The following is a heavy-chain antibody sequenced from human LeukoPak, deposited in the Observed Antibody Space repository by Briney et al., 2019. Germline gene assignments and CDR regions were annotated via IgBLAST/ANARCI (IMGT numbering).Heavy chain of an antibody. CDR2: LSSDGSNK. Sequence: PGGSLRLSCEASGFIVNSYGMHWVRQAPGKGLEWVAVLSSDGSNKYYADSVKGRFTISRDNSKNTLYLQMNSLRADDTAVYYCAKEFLYYDFDYWGQGTLVTVSS. CDR1: GFIVNSYG. D-gene: IGHD3-10*01. J-gene: IGHJ4*02. CDR3: AKEFLYYDFDY. V-gene: IGHV3-30*18.